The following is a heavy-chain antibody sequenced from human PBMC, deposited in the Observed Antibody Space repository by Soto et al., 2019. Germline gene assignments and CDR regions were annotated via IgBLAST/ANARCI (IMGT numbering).Heavy chain of an antibody. Sequence: SETLSLTCTVSGGSISSSSYYWGWIRQPPGKGLEWIGSIYYSGSTYYNPSLKSRVTISVDTSKNQFSLKLSSVTAADTAVYYCARRAPTMVRGVMRLAFDIWGQGTLVTV. CDR2: IYYSGST. CDR3: ARRAPTMVRGVMRLAFDI. J-gene: IGHJ3*02. CDR1: GGSISSSSYY. V-gene: IGHV4-39*01. D-gene: IGHD3-10*01.